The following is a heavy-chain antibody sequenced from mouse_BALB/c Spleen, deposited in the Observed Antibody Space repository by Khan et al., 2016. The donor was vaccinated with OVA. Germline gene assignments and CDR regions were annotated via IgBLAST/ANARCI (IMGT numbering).Heavy chain of an antibody. V-gene: IGHV2-6-1*01. D-gene: IGHD2-10*01. Sequence: QVQLKESGPGLVAPSQSLSITCTISGFSLTDYGVHWVRQPPGRGLEWLVVIWSDGSTTYNSALKSRLSIIKDNSKSQIFLKMNSLQTDDTAMYYCARQPYYHYYIMDSWGQGTSVTVSS. CDR1: GFSLTDYG. CDR2: IWSDGST. J-gene: IGHJ4*01. CDR3: ARQPYYHYYIMDS.